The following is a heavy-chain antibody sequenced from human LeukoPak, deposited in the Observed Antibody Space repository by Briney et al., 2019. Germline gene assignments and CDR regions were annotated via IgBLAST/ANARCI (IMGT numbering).Heavy chain of an antibody. CDR3: ARGFGDCSGGSCYAYYFDY. D-gene: IGHD2-15*01. J-gene: IGHJ4*02. CDR1: GYTFTGYY. Sequence: ASVKVSCKASGYTFTGYYMHWVRQAPGQGLEWMGWINPNSGNTGYAQKFQGRVTITRNTSISTAYMELSSLRSEDTAVYYCARGFGDCSGGSCYAYYFDYWGQGTLVTVSS. CDR2: INPNSGNT. V-gene: IGHV1-8*03.